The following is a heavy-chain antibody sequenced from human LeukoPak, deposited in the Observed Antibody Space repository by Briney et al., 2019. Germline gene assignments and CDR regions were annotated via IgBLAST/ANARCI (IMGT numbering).Heavy chain of an antibody. CDR2: IYTSGST. CDR1: GGSISSGSYY. Sequence: SQTLSLACTVSGGSISSGSYYWSWIRQPAGKGLEWIGRIYTSGSTNYNPSLKIRVTKSVDTSKNQFPLKLSSVTAADTAVYYCARSNYYDSSGYSLFDYWGQGTLVTVSS. D-gene: IGHD3-22*01. V-gene: IGHV4-61*02. CDR3: ARSNYYDSSGYSLFDY. J-gene: IGHJ4*02.